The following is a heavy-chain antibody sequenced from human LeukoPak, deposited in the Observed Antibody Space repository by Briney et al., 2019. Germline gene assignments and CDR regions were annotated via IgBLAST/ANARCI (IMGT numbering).Heavy chain of an antibody. CDR2: ISSTRSPI. CDR3: ATESIPDY. D-gene: IGHD2/OR15-2a*01. Sequence: GGSLRLSCAASGFTFSSYWMSWVRQAPGKGLEWVSYISSTRSPIHYADSVKGRFTISRDNAKNSLYLQMNSLRAEDTAVYYCATESIPDYWGQGTLVTVSP. J-gene: IGHJ4*02. V-gene: IGHV3-48*01. CDR1: GFTFSSYW.